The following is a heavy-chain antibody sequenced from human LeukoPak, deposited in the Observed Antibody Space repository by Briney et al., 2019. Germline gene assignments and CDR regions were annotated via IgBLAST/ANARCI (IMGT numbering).Heavy chain of an antibody. J-gene: IGHJ4*02. CDR2: IKEDGSED. CDR1: GVTFSSYA. V-gene: IGHV3-7*01. Sequence: GGSLRLSCAASGVTFSSYAMSWVRQAPGKGLEWVANIKEDGSEDYYADSVKGRFAISKDNAKNSLYLQMNNLRAEDTAMYYCARDADGYEDWGQGTLVIVSS. D-gene: IGHD5-24*01. CDR3: ARDADGYED.